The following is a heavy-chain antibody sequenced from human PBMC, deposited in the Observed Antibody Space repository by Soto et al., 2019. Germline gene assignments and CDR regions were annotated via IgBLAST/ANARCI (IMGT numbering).Heavy chain of an antibody. CDR2: INSDGSST. D-gene: IGHD6-19*01. V-gene: IGHV3-74*01. CDR1: GFTFSSYW. CDR3: ARRRGSSGWKTNFDY. Sequence: EVQLVESGGGLVQPGGSLRLSCAASGFTFSSYWMHWVRQAPGKGLVWVSRINSDGSSTSYADSVKGRFTISRDNAKNTLYLQMNSLRDEDTAVYYCARRRGSSGWKTNFDYWGQGTLVTVSS. J-gene: IGHJ4*02.